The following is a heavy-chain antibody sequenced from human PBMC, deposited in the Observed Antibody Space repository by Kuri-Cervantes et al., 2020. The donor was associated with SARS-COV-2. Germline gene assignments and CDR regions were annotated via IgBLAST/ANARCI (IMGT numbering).Heavy chain of an antibody. D-gene: IGHD1-26*01. V-gene: IGHV3-21*01. CDR3: ARGRKGSSIHFDY. J-gene: IGHJ4*02. Sequence: GESLKISCAASGFTFSSYSMNWVRQAPGKGLEWVSSISSSSSYIYYAGSVKGRFTISRDNAKNSLYLQMNSLRAEDTAVYYCARGRKGSSIHFDYWGQGTLVTVSS. CDR2: ISSSSSYI. CDR1: GFTFSSYS.